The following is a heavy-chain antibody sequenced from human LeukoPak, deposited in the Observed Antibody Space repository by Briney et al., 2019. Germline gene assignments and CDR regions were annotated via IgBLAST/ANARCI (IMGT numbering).Heavy chain of an antibody. CDR2: ISWNSGSI. CDR1: GFTFDDYA. J-gene: IGHJ6*02. V-gene: IGHV3-9*01. D-gene: IGHD6-13*01. Sequence: GRSLRLSWAAAGFTFDDYAMHWVRQAPGKGLEWVSGISWNSGSIGYADSVKGRFTISRDNAKNSLYLQMNSLRAEDTALYYCAKDSLAAAVLYGMDVWGQGTTVTVSS. CDR3: AKDSLAAAVLYGMDV.